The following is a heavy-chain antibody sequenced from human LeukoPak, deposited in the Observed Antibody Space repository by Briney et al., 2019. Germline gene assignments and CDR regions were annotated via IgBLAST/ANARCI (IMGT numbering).Heavy chain of an antibody. D-gene: IGHD5-12*01. CDR1: GFTFSSYW. V-gene: IGHV3-7*01. J-gene: IGHJ4*02. CDR2: IRQDGSDK. Sequence: PGGSLRLSCAASGFTFSSYWMSWVRQAPGKGLEWVANIRQDGSDKYYVDSVKGRFTISRDNAKNSLYLQMNSLRAEDTAVYYCARDEPPTNGYDSYAFWGQGTLVTVST. CDR3: ARDEPPTNGYDSYAF.